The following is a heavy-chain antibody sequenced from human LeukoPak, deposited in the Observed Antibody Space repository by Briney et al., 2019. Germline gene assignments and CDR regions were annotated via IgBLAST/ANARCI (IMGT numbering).Heavy chain of an antibody. J-gene: IGHJ4*02. D-gene: IGHD2-21*02. CDR1: GFTFSSYA. V-gene: IGHV3-30*04. CDR3: AKDHDNTDYYYYFDS. Sequence: GGSLRLSCAASGFTFSSYAMHWVRQAPGKGLEWVAVISYDGSNKYYADSVKGRFTISRDNSKNTLYLQMSRLRAEDTALYYCAKDHDNTDYYYYFDSWGQGTLVTVSS. CDR2: ISYDGSNK.